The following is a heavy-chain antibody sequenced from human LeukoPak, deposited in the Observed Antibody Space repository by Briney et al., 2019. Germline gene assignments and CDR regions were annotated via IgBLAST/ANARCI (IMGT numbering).Heavy chain of an antibody. D-gene: IGHD2-15*01. V-gene: IGHV5-51*01. Sequence: GESLKISCKGPGYSFTSYWIGWVRQMPGKGLEWMGIIYPGDSDTRYSPSFQGQVTISADKSISTAYLQWSSLKASDTAMYYCARHPRIYCSGGSCYQYYFDYWGQGTLVTVSS. CDR3: ARHPRIYCSGGSCYQYYFDY. J-gene: IGHJ4*02. CDR1: GYSFTSYW. CDR2: IYPGDSDT.